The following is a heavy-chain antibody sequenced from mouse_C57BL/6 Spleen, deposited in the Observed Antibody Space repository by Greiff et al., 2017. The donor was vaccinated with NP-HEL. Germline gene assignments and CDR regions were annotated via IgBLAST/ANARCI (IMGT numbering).Heavy chain of an antibody. CDR3: TRDLASPYYYGSSHFAD. CDR2: ISSGGDYI. CDR1: GFTFSSYA. J-gene: IGHJ3*01. V-gene: IGHV5-9-1*02. D-gene: IGHD1-1*01. Sequence: EVQLVESGEGLVKPGGSLKLSCAASGFTFSSYAMSWVRQTPEKRLEWVAYISSGGDYIYYADTVKGRFTISRDNARNTLYLQMSSLKSEDTAMYYCTRDLASPYYYGSSHFADWGQGTLVTVSA.